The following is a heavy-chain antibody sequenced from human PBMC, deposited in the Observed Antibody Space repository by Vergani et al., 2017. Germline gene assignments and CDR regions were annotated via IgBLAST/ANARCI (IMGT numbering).Heavy chain of an antibody. Sequence: EVQLLQSGGGFIQPGGSVRLSCAASGFTFSACPMTWVRQAPGKGLEWVSAISARYPSTYYADSVKGRFTISRDNSKNMLYLQMNSLRAEDTAVYYCARLSYDTTPCLQGGYDCWGQGTLVSVSS. D-gene: IGHD3-22*01. CDR1: GFTFSACP. V-gene: IGHV3-23*01. CDR3: ARLSYDTTPCLQGGYDC. J-gene: IGHJ4*02. CDR2: ISARYPST.